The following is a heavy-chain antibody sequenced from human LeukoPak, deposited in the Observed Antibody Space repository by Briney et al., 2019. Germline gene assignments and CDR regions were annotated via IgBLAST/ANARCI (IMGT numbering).Heavy chain of an antibody. D-gene: IGHD3-22*01. CDR3: ARWLLYYDSSGYYDY. V-gene: IGHV3-7*01. CDR1: GGSFSGYY. CDR2: IKQGGSEK. Sequence: ETLSLTCAVYGGSFSGYYWSWIRQPPGKGLEWVANIKQGGSEKYYVDSVKGRFTISRDNAKNSLYLQMNSLRAEDTAVYYCARWLLYYDSSGYYDYWGQGTLVTVSS. J-gene: IGHJ4*02.